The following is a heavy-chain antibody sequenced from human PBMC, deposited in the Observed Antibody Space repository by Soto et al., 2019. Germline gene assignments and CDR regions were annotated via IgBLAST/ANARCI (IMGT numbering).Heavy chain of an antibody. CDR3: AKVVPAANYYYYYGRDG. CDR2: IIPIFGTA. V-gene: IGHV1-69*06. CDR1: GGTFSSYA. J-gene: IGHJ6*02. D-gene: IGHD2-2*01. Sequence: GASVKFSCKASGGTFSSYAISWVRQAPGQGLEWMGGIIPIFGTANYAQKFQGRVTITADKSTSTAYMELSSLRSEDTAVYYCAKVVPAANYYYYYGRDGWGQGTTVTVSS.